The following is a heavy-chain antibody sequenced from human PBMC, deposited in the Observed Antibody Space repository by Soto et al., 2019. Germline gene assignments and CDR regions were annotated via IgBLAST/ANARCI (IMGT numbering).Heavy chain of an antibody. J-gene: IGHJ4*02. CDR1: DFSFTHHA. V-gene: IGHV3-23*01. CDR2: LSHDGGKI. D-gene: IGHD1-1*01. Sequence: GGSLRLSCVASDFSFTHHAMTWVRLPPGKGLQWVAALSHDGGKIYYRDSVRGQFNISRDNSKNTLYPQMHSLKAEDTAVYFCAKQMGTWVDTAIDFWGQGTQVTVSS. CDR3: AKQMGTWVDTAIDF.